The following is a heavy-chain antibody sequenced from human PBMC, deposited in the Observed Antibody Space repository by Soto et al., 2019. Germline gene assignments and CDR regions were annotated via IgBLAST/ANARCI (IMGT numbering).Heavy chain of an antibody. CDR3: ASAIAASWCFDP. CDR2: ISAYNGNT. D-gene: IGHD6-6*01. Sequence: ASVKVSCKASGYTFTSYGISWVRQAPGQGLEWMGWISAYNGNTNYAQKLQGRVTMTTETSTSTAYMELRSLRSDDTAFYYCASAIAASWCFDPWGQGTLVTVSS. V-gene: IGHV1-18*04. J-gene: IGHJ5*02. CDR1: GYTFTSYG.